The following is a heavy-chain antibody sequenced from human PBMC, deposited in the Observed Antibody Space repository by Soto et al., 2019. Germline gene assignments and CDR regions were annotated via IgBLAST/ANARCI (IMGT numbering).Heavy chain of an antibody. J-gene: IGHJ6*02. CDR1: GFTFSTYW. CDR2: IKQDGSEK. V-gene: IGHV3-7*01. CDR3: VRDWSTFWGMDV. Sequence: HPGGSLRLSCAASGFTFSTYWMNWVRQAPGKRLEWVANIKQDGSEKYYVDSVKGRFAISRDNAKDSLFLQMNNLRAEDTAVYYCVRDWSTFWGMDVWGQGTTVTVSS.